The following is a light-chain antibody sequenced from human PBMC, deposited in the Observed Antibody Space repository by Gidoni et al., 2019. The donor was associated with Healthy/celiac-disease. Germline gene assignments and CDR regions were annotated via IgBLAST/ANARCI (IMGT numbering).Light chain of an antibody. J-gene: IGKJ1*01. CDR3: QQYNNWPPWT. CDR2: GAS. Sequence: EIVMTQSPATLSVSPGESATLSCSASQSVSINLAWYQQKPGQAPRLLIYGASTRATGIPARFSGSGSGTEFTLTISRLQSEDFAVYYCQQYNNWPPWTFGQGTKLEIK. V-gene: IGKV3-15*01. CDR1: QSVSIN.